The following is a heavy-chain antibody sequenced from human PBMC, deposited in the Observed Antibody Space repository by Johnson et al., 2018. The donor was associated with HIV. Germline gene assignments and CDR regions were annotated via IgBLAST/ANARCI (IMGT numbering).Heavy chain of an antibody. Sequence: VQLVESGGGVVQPGRSLRLSCAASGFTFDDYAMHWVRQAPGKGLEWVSGISWNSGSIGYVDSVKGRFTISRDNAKNSLYLQMNSLKIEDTAVYYCTTDGFATWGQDAFDIWGQGTMVTVSS. CDR3: TTDGFATWGQDAFDI. V-gene: IGHV3-9*01. D-gene: IGHD3-16*01. J-gene: IGHJ3*02. CDR1: GFTFDDYA. CDR2: ISWNSGSI.